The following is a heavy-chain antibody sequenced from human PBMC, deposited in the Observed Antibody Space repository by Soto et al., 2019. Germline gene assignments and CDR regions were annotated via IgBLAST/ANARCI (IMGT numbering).Heavy chain of an antibody. Sequence: QVQLVESGGGAVQPGRSLRLSCAASGFTFSSYGMNWVRQAPGTGLEWVALIWNDGSNKYYVDSVKGRFSISRDNSKNTLYLQMNSLRTEDTAVYYCAIEGTMVRGFDCWGQGTLVTVSS. CDR2: IWNDGSNK. D-gene: IGHD3-10*01. J-gene: IGHJ4*02. CDR1: GFTFSSYG. CDR3: AIEGTMVRGFDC. V-gene: IGHV3-33*01.